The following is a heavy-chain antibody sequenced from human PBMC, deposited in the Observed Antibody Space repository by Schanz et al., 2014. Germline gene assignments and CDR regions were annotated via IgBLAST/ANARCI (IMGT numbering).Heavy chain of an antibody. Sequence: QVQLQQSGPGLVKPSQTLSLTCAISGDSVSSNSAAWNWIRQSPSRGLEWLGRTYYRSKWYKDYAVSVKSRISINPDTSKNHFSLQLNSVTPEDTAVYYCARAPKSDYSGGWYVHIDSWGQGTLVTVSS. CDR2: TYYRSKWYK. D-gene: IGHD6-19*01. V-gene: IGHV6-1*01. J-gene: IGHJ4*02. CDR3: ARAPKSDYSGGWYVHIDS. CDR1: GDSVSSNSAA.